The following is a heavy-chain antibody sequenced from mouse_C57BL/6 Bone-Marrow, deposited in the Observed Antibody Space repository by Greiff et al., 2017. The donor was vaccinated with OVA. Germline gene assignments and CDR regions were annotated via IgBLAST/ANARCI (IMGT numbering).Heavy chain of an antibody. V-gene: IGHV5-4*03. CDR2: ISDGGSYT. CDR3: ARRGSSYTWYFDV. CDR1: GFTFSSYA. Sequence: EVNLVESGGGLVKPGGSLKLSCAASGFTFSSYAMSWVRQTPEKRLEWVATISDGGSYTYYPDNVKGRFTISRDNAKNNLYLQMSHLKSEDTAMYYCARRGSSYTWYFDVWGTGTTVTVSS. J-gene: IGHJ1*03. D-gene: IGHD1-1*01.